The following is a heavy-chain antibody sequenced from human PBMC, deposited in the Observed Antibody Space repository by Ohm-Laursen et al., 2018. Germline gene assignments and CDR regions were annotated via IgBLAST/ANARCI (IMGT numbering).Heavy chain of an antibody. CDR3: ATSEDCGGDCYFNY. J-gene: IGHJ4*02. Sequence: GASVKVSCKTSGYTFTSYDINWVRQVTGQGLEWMGWMNPNSGNTGYAQKFQGRVTMTRNTSISTAYMELSSLRSEDTAVYYCATSEDCGGDCYFNYWGQGTLVTVSS. CDR1: GYTFTSYD. V-gene: IGHV1-8*01. D-gene: IGHD2-21*02. CDR2: MNPNSGNT.